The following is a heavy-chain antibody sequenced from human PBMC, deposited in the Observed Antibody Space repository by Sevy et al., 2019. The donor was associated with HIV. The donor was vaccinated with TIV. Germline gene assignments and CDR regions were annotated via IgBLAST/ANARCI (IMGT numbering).Heavy chain of an antibody. J-gene: IGHJ4*02. D-gene: IGHD2-8*01. Sequence: GGSLRLSCVASGFTFNKYSMSWVRPAPGKGLERVSTLSFGCGQINYADSVKGRFTISRDDSKNTLYLQMNSLRAEDTAVYYCAREGCTRPHDFWGQGTLVTVSS. CDR1: GFTFNKYS. V-gene: IGHV3-23*01. CDR2: LSFGCGQI. CDR3: AREGCTRPHDF.